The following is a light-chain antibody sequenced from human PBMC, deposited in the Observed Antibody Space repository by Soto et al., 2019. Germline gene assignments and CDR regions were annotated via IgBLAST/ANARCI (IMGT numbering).Light chain of an antibody. CDR3: QQYGSSPRT. V-gene: IGKV3-20*01. Sequence: EIVLTQSPGTLSLSPGERATLSCRASQSVSSSYLAWYQQKPRQAPRLLIYGASSRATGIPDRFSGSGSGTDFTLNISRLEPGDFAVYYCQQYGSSPRTFGQGTKLQIK. CDR2: GAS. J-gene: IGKJ2*01. CDR1: QSVSSSY.